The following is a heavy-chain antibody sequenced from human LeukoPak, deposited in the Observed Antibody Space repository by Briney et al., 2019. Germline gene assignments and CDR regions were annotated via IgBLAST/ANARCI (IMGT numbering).Heavy chain of an antibody. V-gene: IGHV3-21*04. D-gene: IGHD1-26*01. J-gene: IGHJ4*02. CDR1: GFTFSSYS. CDR3: AKLLGSYYSEAADY. Sequence: PGGSLRLSCAASGFTFSSYSMNWVRQAPGKGLEWVSSISSSSSYIYYADSVKGRFTISRDNAKNSLYLQMNSLRAEDTAVYYCAKLLGSYYSEAADYWGQGTLVTVSS. CDR2: ISSSSSYI.